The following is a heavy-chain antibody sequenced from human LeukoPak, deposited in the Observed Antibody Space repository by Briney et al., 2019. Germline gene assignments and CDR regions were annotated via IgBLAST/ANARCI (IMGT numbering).Heavy chain of an antibody. V-gene: IGHV3-13*01. J-gene: IGHJ4*02. CDR3: GGLGGLIY. D-gene: IGHD3-16*01. CDR2: IRTAGDT. Sequence: GGSLTLSCAAYGFTFSSYDVHWVRQATGRGLEWVSAIRTAGDTCYAGSVKGRFTISREDAKNYFYLKMNSLRAGDTAVYYCGGLGGLIYLGQGTVVTVSS. CDR1: GFTFSSYD.